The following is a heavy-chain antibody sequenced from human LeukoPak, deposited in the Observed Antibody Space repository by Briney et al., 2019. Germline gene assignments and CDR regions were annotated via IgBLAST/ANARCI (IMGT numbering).Heavy chain of an antibody. Sequence: SETLSLTCTASGGSISSHYWSWIRQSPVKGLEWIGYVSYTGSITYNPSLKSRVTISLETSKKQFSLMLTSVTAADTAVYFCARFGRLSGYYDAFDIWGPGTVVTVSS. D-gene: IGHD3-3*01. CDR3: ARFGRLSGYYDAFDI. V-gene: IGHV4-59*11. CDR2: VSYTGSI. J-gene: IGHJ3*02. CDR1: GGSISSHY.